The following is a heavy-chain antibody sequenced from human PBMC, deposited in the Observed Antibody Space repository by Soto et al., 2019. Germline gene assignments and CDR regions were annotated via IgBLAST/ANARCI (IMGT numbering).Heavy chain of an antibody. CDR2: IYYSGST. Sequence: PSETLSLTCTVSGGSISSYYWSWIRQPPGKGLEWIGYIYYSGSTNYNPSLKSRVTISVDTSKNQFSLKLSSVTAADTAVYYCARDRRSGSRYYYYGMDVWGQGTTVTV. CDR1: GGSISSYY. V-gene: IGHV4-59*01. D-gene: IGHD1-26*01. J-gene: IGHJ6*02. CDR3: ARDRRSGSRYYYYGMDV.